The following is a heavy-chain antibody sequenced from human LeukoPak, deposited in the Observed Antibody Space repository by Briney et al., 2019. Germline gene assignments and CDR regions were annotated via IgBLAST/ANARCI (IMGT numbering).Heavy chain of an antibody. Sequence: GGSLRLSCAASGFTFSSYAMSWVRHAPGKGLEWVSAISGSGGSTYYADSVKGRFTISRDNSKKTLYLQMNSLRAEGRAVYYCAKGALVVVITPLDYWGQGTLVTVSS. D-gene: IGHD3-22*01. CDR1: GFTFSSYA. V-gene: IGHV3-23*01. CDR3: AKGALVVVITPLDY. J-gene: IGHJ4*02. CDR2: ISGSGGST.